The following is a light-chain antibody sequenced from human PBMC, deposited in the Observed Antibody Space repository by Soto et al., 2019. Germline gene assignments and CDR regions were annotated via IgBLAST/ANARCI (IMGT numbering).Light chain of an antibody. CDR1: QSIGKH. Sequence: IQMTQSPSYLSSSLGDRATITWRASQSIGKHLNWYQQKPGNAPKFLIYAASNLQSGAPSRFSGSGSGTDFTLAISSLQTEDSATYYCLQDINYPWTFGQGTKVDIK. CDR2: AAS. V-gene: IGKV1-6*01. CDR3: LQDINYPWT. J-gene: IGKJ1*01.